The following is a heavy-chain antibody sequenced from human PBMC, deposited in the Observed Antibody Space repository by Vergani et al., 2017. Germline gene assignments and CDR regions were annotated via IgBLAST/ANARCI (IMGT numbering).Heavy chain of an antibody. D-gene: IGHD2-21*01. CDR1: GYTFNTYA. V-gene: IGHV7-4-1*02. CDR2: INTNNGGP. CDR3: AREGGPHSI. Sequence: QVLVVQSGSEFKKPGASVKVSCKTSGYTFNTYAICWVRQAPGQGLEWMGWINTNNGGPTYDQDFTGRFIFSLDTSASTAYLEINNLKPEDTAFYYCAREGGPHSIWGQGTLVTVSS. J-gene: IGHJ4*03.